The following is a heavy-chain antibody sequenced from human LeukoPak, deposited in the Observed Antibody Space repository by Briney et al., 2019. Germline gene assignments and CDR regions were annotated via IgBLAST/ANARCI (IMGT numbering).Heavy chain of an antibody. V-gene: IGHV3-30*02. D-gene: IGHD3-10*01. Sequence: GGSLRLSCAASGFTFSSYGMHWVRQAPGKGLEWVAFIRYDGSNKYYADSVKGRFTISRDNSKNTLYLQMNSLRAEDTAVYYCAKVSTVGSGYYYYMDVWGKGTTVTVSS. J-gene: IGHJ6*03. CDR1: GFTFSSYG. CDR3: AKVSTVGSGYYYYMDV. CDR2: IRYDGSNK.